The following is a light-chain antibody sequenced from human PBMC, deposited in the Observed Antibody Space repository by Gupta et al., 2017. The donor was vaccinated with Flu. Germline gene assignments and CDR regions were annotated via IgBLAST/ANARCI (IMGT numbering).Light chain of an antibody. V-gene: IGLV3-1*01. CDR1: NYGGKY. CDR2: QSS. J-gene: IGLJ2*01. CDR3: QAWDSSVV. Sequence: SSELPQPPSVSVSPGQTASITCSGVNYGGKYACWYQQKPGQSPVLVIYQSSTRPSGIPEGFSGSTSGNTATLTLSGTQAMDEDDYYGQAWDSSVVFGGGTKLTVL.